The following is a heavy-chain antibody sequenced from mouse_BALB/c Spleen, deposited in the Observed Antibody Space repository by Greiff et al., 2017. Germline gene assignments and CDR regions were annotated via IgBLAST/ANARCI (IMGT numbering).Heavy chain of an antibody. CDR1: GYTFTSYV. V-gene: IGHV1-14*01. J-gene: IGHJ4*01. Sequence: VQLQQSGPELVKPGASVKMSCKASGYTFTSYVMHWVKQKPGQGLEWIGYINPYNDGTKYNEKFKGKATLTSDKSSSTAYMELSSLTSEDSAVYYCAREGITTAMDYWGQGTSVTVSS. CDR2: INPYNDGT. CDR3: AREGITTAMDY. D-gene: IGHD2-4*01.